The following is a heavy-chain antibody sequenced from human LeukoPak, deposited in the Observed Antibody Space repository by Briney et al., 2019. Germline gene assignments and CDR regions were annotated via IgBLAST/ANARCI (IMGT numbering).Heavy chain of an antibody. CDR3: ARGTGGWYSDWFDP. D-gene: IGHD6-19*01. CDR1: GGSFSGYY. CDR2: INHSGST. J-gene: IGHJ5*02. V-gene: IGHV4-34*01. Sequence: SETLPLTCAVYGGSFSGYYWSWIRQPPGKGLEWIGEINHSGSTNYNPSLKSRVTISVDTSKNQFSLKLSSVTAADTAVYYCARGTGGWYSDWFDPWGQGTLVTVSS.